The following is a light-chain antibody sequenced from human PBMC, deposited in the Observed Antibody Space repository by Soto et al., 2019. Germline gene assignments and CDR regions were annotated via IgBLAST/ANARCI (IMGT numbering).Light chain of an antibody. V-gene: IGKV1-9*01. Sequence: ILLPQSPSSLSASVGDRVTITCRASQGIDSSFAWYQQKPGKAPKLLIYAASSLQSGVPSRFSGSGSGTDFTLTISSLQPEDFATYYCQQLHDYPITFGQGTRLEIK. J-gene: IGKJ5*01. CDR3: QQLHDYPIT. CDR2: AAS. CDR1: QGIDSS.